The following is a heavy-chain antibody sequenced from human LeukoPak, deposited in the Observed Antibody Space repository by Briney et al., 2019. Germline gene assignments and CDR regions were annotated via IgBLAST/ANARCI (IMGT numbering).Heavy chain of an antibody. J-gene: IGHJ4*02. CDR3: ARKSLRQNYFDY. D-gene: IGHD5/OR15-5a*01. Sequence: SETLSLTCTVSGGSISSYYWSWIRQPPGKGLEWIGYIYTSGSTNYNPSRKSRVTMSVDTSKNQFSLKLNSVTAADTAVYHCARKSLRQNYFDYWGQGILVTVSS. CDR2: IYTSGST. V-gene: IGHV4-4*09. CDR1: GGSISSYY.